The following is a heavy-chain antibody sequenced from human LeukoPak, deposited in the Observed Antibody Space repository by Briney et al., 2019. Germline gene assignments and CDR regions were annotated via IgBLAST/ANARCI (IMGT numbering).Heavy chain of an antibody. J-gene: IGHJ4*02. CDR1: GASITSYY. Sequence: KPSETLSLTCTVSGASITSYYCNWIRQPPGKGLEWIGYFYYSGSDNYNPSLKSRITISVDTSKNQFSLKLSSVTAAETAVYYCVRGYCSGATCYHFDYWGQGTLVTVSS. V-gene: IGHV4-59*01. CDR2: FYYSGSD. CDR3: VRGYCSGATCYHFDY. D-gene: IGHD2-15*01.